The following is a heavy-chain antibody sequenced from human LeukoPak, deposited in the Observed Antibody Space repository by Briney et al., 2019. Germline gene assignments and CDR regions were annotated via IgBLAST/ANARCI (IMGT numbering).Heavy chain of an antibody. CDR2: ISGSGGST. CDR1: GFTFSSYA. CDR3: AKRRHDYGDYYYMDV. V-gene: IGHV3-23*01. Sequence: HPGGSLRLSCAASGFTFSSYAMSWVRQAPGKGLEWVSAISGSGGSTYYADSVKGRFTISRVSSKNTLYLQMNSLRADDTAVYYCAKRRHDYGDYYYMDVWGKGTTVTVSS. D-gene: IGHD4-17*01. J-gene: IGHJ6*03.